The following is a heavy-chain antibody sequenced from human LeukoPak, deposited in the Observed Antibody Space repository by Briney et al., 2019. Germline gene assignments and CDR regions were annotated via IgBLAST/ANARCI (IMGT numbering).Heavy chain of an antibody. V-gene: IGHV1-18*01. CDR3: ARVYSKLWFGELLYFDY. D-gene: IGHD3-10*01. CDR1: GYTFTSYG. CDR2: ISAYNGNT. Sequence: ASVKVSCKASGYTFTSYGISWARQAPGQGLEWMGWISAYNGNTNYAQKLQGRVTMTTDTSTSTAYMELRSLRSDDTAVYYCARVYSKLWFGELLYFDYWGQGTLVTVSS. J-gene: IGHJ4*02.